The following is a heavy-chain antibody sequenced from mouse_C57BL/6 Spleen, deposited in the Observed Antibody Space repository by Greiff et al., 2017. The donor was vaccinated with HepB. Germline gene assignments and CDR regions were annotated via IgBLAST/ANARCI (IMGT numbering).Heavy chain of an antibody. V-gene: IGHV1-50*01. CDR3: ARKLGYYFDY. CDR2: IDPSDSYT. CDR1: GYTFTSYW. J-gene: IGHJ2*01. Sequence: VQLQQPGAELVKPGASVKLSCKASGYTFTSYWMQWVKQRPGQGLEWIEEIDPSDSYTNYNQKFKGKATLTVDTSSSTAYMQLSSLTSEDSAVYYCARKLGYYFDYWGQGTTLTVSS.